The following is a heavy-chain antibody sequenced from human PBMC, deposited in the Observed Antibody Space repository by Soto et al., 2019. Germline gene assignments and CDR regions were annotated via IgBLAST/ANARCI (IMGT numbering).Heavy chain of an antibody. CDR1: GYTLTELS. V-gene: IGHV1-24*01. Sequence: ASVKVSCKXSGYTLTELSMHWVRQAPGKGLEWMGGFDPEDGETIYAQKFQGRVTMTEDTSTDTAYMELSSLRSEDTAVYYCATGQRGPYYDDSSGYLFDYWGQGTLVTVSS. J-gene: IGHJ4*02. D-gene: IGHD3-22*01. CDR3: ATGQRGPYYDDSSGYLFDY. CDR2: FDPEDGET.